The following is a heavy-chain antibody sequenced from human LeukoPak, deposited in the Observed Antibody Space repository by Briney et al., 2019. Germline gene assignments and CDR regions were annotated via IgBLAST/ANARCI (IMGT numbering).Heavy chain of an antibody. Sequence: GGSLRLSCAASGFTVSSNHMNWVRQAPGKGLEWVSTIGGGGGSTDYTDSVKGRFTISRDNSKNTLYLQMSSLGAEDTAVYYCAKGHRYCTSGNCNSAIDYWGQGTLVTVSS. V-gene: IGHV3-23*01. CDR2: IGGGGGST. CDR3: AKGHRYCTSGNCNSAIDY. J-gene: IGHJ4*02. CDR1: GFTVSSNH. D-gene: IGHD2-15*01.